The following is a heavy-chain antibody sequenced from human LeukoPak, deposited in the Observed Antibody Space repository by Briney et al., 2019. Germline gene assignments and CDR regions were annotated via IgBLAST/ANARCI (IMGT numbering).Heavy chain of an antibody. CDR3: ARVPTGLYSYGSGSYYNGDAFDI. V-gene: IGHV4-59*01. Sequence: SETLSLTCTVSGPSISSYYGSWIRQPPGKGLEWIGYIYYSGSTNYNPSLKSPVTQSVDTSKNQSSLKLSSLTAADTAVHYRARVPTGLYSYGSGSYYNGDAFDIGEPGTMVTVSS. D-gene: IGHD3-10*01. CDR2: IYYSGST. J-gene: IGHJ3*02. CDR1: GPSISSYY.